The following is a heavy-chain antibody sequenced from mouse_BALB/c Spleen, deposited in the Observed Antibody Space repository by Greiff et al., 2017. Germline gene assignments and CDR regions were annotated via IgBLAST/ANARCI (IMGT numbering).Heavy chain of an antibody. CDR1: GYSITSDYA. D-gene: IGHD1-1*01. CDR2: ISYSGST. V-gene: IGHV3-2*02. CDR3: AREGKNYYGSSYSYAMDY. Sequence: EVQLQQSGPGLVKPSQSLSLTCTVTGYSITSDYAWNWIRQFPGNKLEWMGYISYSGSTSYNPSLKSRISITRDTSKNQFFLQLNSVTTEDTATYYCAREGKNYYGSSYSYAMDYWGQGTSVTVSS. J-gene: IGHJ4*01.